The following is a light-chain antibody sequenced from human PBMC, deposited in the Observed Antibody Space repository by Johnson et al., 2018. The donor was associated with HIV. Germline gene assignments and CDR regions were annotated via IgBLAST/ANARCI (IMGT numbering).Light chain of an antibody. Sequence: QSVLTQPPSVSAAPGHRVTISCSGSSSNIGNNYVSWYQQVPGAAPKLLIYDSDKRPSGIPDRFSGSKSGTSATLGITGLQTGDEADYYCGTWDSSLSSYVFGTGTKVTVL. J-gene: IGLJ1*01. CDR1: SSNIGNNY. CDR3: GTWDSSLSSYV. CDR2: DSD. V-gene: IGLV1-51*01.